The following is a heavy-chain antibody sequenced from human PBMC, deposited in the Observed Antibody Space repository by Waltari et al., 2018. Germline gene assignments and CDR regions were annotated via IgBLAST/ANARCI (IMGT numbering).Heavy chain of an antibody. CDR1: GGSISSSSYY. V-gene: IGHV4-39*01. J-gene: IGHJ5*02. D-gene: IGHD2-15*01. Sequence: QLQLQESGPGLVKPSETLSLTCTVSGGSISSSSYYWGWIRQPPGKGLEWIGSIYYSGSTYYNPSLKSRVTISVDTSKNQFSLKLSSVTAADTAVYYCARQDIVVVVAAMVWFDPWGQGTLVTVSS. CDR2: IYYSGST. CDR3: ARQDIVVVVAAMVWFDP.